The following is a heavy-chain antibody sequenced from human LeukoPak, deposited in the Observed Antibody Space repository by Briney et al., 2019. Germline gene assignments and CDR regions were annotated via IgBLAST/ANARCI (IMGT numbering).Heavy chain of an antibody. Sequence: SETLSLTXTVSGYSISSGYYWGWIRQPPGKGLEWIGSIYHSGSTYYNPSLKSRVTISVDTSKNQFSLKLSSVTAADTAVYYCARRPIPAAGTPLPIVYGPWGQGTLVTVSS. D-gene: IGHD6-13*01. CDR3: ARRPIPAAGTPLPIVYGP. J-gene: IGHJ5*02. CDR1: GYSISSGYY. CDR2: IYHSGST. V-gene: IGHV4-38-2*02.